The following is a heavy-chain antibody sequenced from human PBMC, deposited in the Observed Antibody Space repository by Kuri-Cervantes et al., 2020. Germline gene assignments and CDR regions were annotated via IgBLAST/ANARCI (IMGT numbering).Heavy chain of an antibody. CDR3: AEDPRTTVTGLFHY. CDR1: GFTFSSYG. Sequence: GESLKISCAASGFTFSSYGMHWVRQAPGKGLEWVAVISYDGSNKYYADSVKGRFTISRDNSKNTLYLQMNSLRAEDTAVYYCAEDPRTTVTGLFHYWGQGTLVTVSS. J-gene: IGHJ4*02. CDR2: ISYDGSNK. D-gene: IGHD4-17*01. V-gene: IGHV3-30*18.